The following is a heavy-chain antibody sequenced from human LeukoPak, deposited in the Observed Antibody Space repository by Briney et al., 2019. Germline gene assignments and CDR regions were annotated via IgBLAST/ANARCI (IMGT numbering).Heavy chain of an antibody. V-gene: IGHV3-74*01. J-gene: IGHJ4*02. CDR1: GFTFSNYW. D-gene: IGHD6-13*01. Sequence: GGSLRLSCAASGFTFSNYWMHWVRQAPGKGLVWASRINSDGSSRNYADSVKGRFTISRDNAKNTLYLQMNSLRAEDTAVYYCASASSHRIAAGGDYWGQGTLVTVSS. CDR2: INSDGSSR. CDR3: ASASSHRIAAGGDY.